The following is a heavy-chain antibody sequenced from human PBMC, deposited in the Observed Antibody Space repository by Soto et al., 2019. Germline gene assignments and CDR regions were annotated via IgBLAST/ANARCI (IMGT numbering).Heavy chain of an antibody. Sequence: PSETLSLTCTVSGGSISNSYWSWIRLSPGKGLEWIGYIYSSGSTNYNPSLKSRVTISVDTSKNQFSLKLNSMTAADTAVYYCARHNYGSGSTYFDYWGQGTLVTVSS. J-gene: IGHJ4*02. V-gene: IGHV4-59*08. CDR2: IYSSGST. CDR3: ARHNYGSGSTYFDY. D-gene: IGHD3-10*01. CDR1: GGSISNSY.